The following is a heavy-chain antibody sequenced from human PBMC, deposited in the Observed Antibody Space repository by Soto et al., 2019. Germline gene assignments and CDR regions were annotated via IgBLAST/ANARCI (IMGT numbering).Heavy chain of an antibody. J-gene: IGHJ4*02. CDR1: GDSVSSVGFH. D-gene: IGHD3-3*01. CDR2: IYNGGST. Sequence: SETLSLTCTVSGDSVSSVGFHWAWLRRPPGKGLEWIGYIYNGGSTYYRPSLESRMHTSLDATRNHYSLRLTSVTAADTAVYFCARAPVGLDTISYFDYWGQGKLVTVSS. CDR3: ARAPVGLDTISYFDY. V-gene: IGHV4-30-4*01.